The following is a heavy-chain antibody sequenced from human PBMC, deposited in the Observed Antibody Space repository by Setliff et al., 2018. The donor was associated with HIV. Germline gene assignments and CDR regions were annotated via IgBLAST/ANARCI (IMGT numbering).Heavy chain of an antibody. CDR2: INQDGSEK. V-gene: IGHV3-7*03. CDR1: GFTFGSYW. D-gene: IGHD2-21*02. Sequence: PGGSLRLSCAASGFTFGSYWMSWVRQVPGKGLEWVANINQDGSEKKYVDSMKGRLTISRDNAKNSLYLQMTSLRAEDTALYFCARGPGCGGDCRAFAMDSFDMWGQGTKVTVSS. J-gene: IGHJ3*02. CDR3: ARGPGCGGDCRAFAMDSFDM.